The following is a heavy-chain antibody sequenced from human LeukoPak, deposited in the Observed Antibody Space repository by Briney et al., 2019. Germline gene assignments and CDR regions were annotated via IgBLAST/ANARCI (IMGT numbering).Heavy chain of an antibody. Sequence: GSLRLSCAASGFTFSSYGMSWVRQAPGKGLEWVSAISGSGGSTYYADSVKGRFTISRDNSKNTLYLQMNSLRAEDTAVYYCARVVGIVVVITQNPYFDYWGQGTLVTVSS. CDR1: GFTFSSYG. CDR3: ARVVGIVVVITQNPYFDY. J-gene: IGHJ4*02. V-gene: IGHV3-23*01. D-gene: IGHD3-22*01. CDR2: ISGSGGST.